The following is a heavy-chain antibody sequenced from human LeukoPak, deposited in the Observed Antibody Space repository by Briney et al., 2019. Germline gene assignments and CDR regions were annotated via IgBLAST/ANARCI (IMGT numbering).Heavy chain of an antibody. CDR3: ASSAGSGSYYTWFDP. D-gene: IGHD3-10*01. CDR1: GGTFSSYA. Sequence: SVKVSCKASGGTFSSYAISWVRQAPGQGLGWMGRIIPILGIANYAQKFQGRVTITADKSTSTAYMELSSLRSEDTAVYYCASSAGSGSYYTWFDPWGQGTLVTVSS. J-gene: IGHJ5*02. CDR2: IIPILGIA. V-gene: IGHV1-69*04.